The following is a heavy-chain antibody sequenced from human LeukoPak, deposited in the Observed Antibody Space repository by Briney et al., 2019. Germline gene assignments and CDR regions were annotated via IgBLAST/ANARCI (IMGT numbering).Heavy chain of an antibody. CDR1: GFTFSSYW. CDR2: IRQDGSEK. V-gene: IGHV3-7*01. D-gene: IGHD6-19*01. CDR3: ARWGIAVAGSFGTDY. Sequence: GGSLRLSCAVSGFTFSSYWMTWVRQAPGKGLEWVANIRQDGSEKYYVDSVKGRFTISRDNAKNLLYLQMNSLRDEDTAVYHCARWGIAVAGSFGTDYWGQGTLVTVSP. J-gene: IGHJ4*02.